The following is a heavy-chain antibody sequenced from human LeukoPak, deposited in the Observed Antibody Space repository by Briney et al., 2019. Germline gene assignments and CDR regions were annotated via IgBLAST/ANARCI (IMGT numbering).Heavy chain of an antibody. Sequence: ASVKVSCKASGYTLTSSGNSWVRQAHGPGHGWMGWISVYNGNTTYAQTLQSRVTMTTDTSTSTAYMELRSLRSDDTAVYYCARSATNRDISASGSDYYYYGMDVWGQGTTVTVSS. J-gene: IGHJ6*02. CDR3: ARSATNRDISASGSDYYYYGMDV. CDR2: ISVYNGNT. CDR1: GYTLTSSG. V-gene: IGHV1-18*01. D-gene: IGHD3-10*01.